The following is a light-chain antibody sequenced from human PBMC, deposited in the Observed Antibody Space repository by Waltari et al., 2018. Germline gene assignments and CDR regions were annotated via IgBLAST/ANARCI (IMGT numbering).Light chain of an antibody. Sequence: QVVLTQSPSASASLGASVKLTCTLSSGHSSYAIPWHQQQPENGPRYLMRLNSEGSHRKGDGIPDRFAGSSSGAERYLIISSLQSEDEGDYYCQAWGTGTKRMFGGGTRLAVL. V-gene: IGLV4-69*01. CDR3: QAWGTGTKRM. CDR1: SGHSSYA. CDR2: LNSEGSH. J-gene: IGLJ3*02.